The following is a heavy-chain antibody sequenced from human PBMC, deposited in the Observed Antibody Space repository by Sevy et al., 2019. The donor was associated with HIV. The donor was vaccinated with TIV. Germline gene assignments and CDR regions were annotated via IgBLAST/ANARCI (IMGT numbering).Heavy chain of an antibody. D-gene: IGHD6-13*01. V-gene: IGHV3-30-3*01. CDR3: ARERTYSSSSDYYYGMDV. Sequence: GGSLRLSCAASGFTFSSYAMHWVRQAPGKGLEWVAVISYDGSNKYYADSVKGRFTISRDNSKNTLYLQMNSLRAEDTAVYYCARERTYSSSSDYYYGMDVWGQRTTVTVSS. J-gene: IGHJ6*02. CDR1: GFTFSSYA. CDR2: ISYDGSNK.